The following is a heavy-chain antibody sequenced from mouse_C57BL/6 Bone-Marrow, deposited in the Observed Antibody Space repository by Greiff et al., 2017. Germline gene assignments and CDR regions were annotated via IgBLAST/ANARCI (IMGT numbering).Heavy chain of an antibody. CDR3: ASSFLWDYFDY. CDR1: GYTFTDYY. D-gene: IGHD1-1*02. CDR2: IYPGGGNT. J-gene: IGHJ2*01. Sequence: HLPQSGASLVRPGASVKLSCKASGYTFTDYYINWVKQRPGQGLEWIARIYPGGGNTYYNEKFKGKATLTAETSSSTAYMQLSSLPSEASAFYVCASSFLWDYFDYWGQGTTLTVSS. V-gene: IGHV1-76*01.